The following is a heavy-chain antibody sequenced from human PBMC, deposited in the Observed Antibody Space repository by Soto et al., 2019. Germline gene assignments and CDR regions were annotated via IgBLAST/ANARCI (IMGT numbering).Heavy chain of an antibody. J-gene: IGHJ3*02. CDR3: ARVGCYDGSGYNAFHI. CDR1: GGSISSGGYY. CDR2: IYYSGST. V-gene: IGHV4-31*03. Sequence: QVQLQESGPGLVKPSQTLSLTCTVSGGSISSGGYYWSWIRQHPGKGLEWIGYIYYSGSTYYNPSIKSRVTISVDTSNNQFSLKLSSVTAADTVVYYCARVGCYDGSGYNAFHIWGQGTMVTVSS. D-gene: IGHD3-22*01.